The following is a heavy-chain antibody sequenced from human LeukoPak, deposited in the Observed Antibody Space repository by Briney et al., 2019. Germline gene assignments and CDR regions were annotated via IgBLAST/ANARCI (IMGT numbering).Heavy chain of an antibody. CDR2: IYPGDSDT. D-gene: IGHD5-18*01. V-gene: IGHV5-51*01. CDR3: ARLNADTAMVQGMDV. J-gene: IGHJ6*02. CDR1: GYSFTSYW. Sequence: GESLKISCKGSGYSFTSYWIGWVRQMPGKGLEWMGIIYPGDSDTRYSPSFQGQVTISADKSISTAYLQWSSLKASDTAMYYCARLNADTAMVQGMDVWGQGTTVTVSS.